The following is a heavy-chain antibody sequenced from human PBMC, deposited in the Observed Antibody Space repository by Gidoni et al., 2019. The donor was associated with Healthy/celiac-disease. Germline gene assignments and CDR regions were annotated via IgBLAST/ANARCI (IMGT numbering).Heavy chain of an antibody. CDR1: GFTFSSYG. J-gene: IGHJ4*02. CDR2: IWYDGSNK. V-gene: IGHV3-33*01. Sequence: QVQLVESGGGLVQPGRSLRLSCAASGFTFSSYGMHWVRQAPGKGLEWVAVIWYDGSNKYYADSVKGRFTISRDNSKNTLYLQMNSLRAEDTAVYYCARDDYPLRALDYWGQGTLVTVSS. D-gene: IGHD3-16*01. CDR3: ARDDYPLRALDY.